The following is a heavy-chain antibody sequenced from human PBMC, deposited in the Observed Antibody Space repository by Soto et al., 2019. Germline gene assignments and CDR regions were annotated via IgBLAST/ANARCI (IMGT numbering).Heavy chain of an antibody. CDR2: IITTGGNM. J-gene: IGHJ3*02. Sequence: EVQLVESGGGLVQPGGSLRLSCAASGFSFSTYSMNWVRQAPGKGLEWLSYIITTGGNMFYADSVRGRFTISRDNGKNSVYLQMNSLRDEDTAVYYCARDTGSAFDIWGQGTRVTVSS. D-gene: IGHD2-8*02. CDR1: GFSFSTYS. CDR3: ARDTGSAFDI. V-gene: IGHV3-48*02.